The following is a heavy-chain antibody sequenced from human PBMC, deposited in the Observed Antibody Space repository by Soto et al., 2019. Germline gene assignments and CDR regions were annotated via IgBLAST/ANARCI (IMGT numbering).Heavy chain of an antibody. CDR1: GFTFSSYA. CDR2: ISGSGGST. Sequence: GGSLRLSCAASGFTFSSYAMSWVRQAPGKGLEWVSAISGSGGSTYYADSVKGRFTISRDNSKNTLYLQMNSLRAEDTAVYYCAKDLPTYYSRGWSEFDYWGQGTLVTVSS. J-gene: IGHJ4*02. CDR3: AKDLPTYYSRGWSEFDY. D-gene: IGHD6-19*01. V-gene: IGHV3-23*01.